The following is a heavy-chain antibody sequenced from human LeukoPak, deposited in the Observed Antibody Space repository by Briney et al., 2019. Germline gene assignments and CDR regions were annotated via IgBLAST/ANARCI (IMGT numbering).Heavy chain of an antibody. CDR3: TTLYAVSDY. CDR2: IKSKTDGATT. V-gene: IGHV3-15*01. D-gene: IGHD2-8*01. Sequence: PGGSLRLSCAASGFTFRNAWMSWVRQAPGGGREWVGRIKSKTDGATTDYAAPVKGKFTISRDDSKNTLYLQMNSLKTEDKAVYYCTTLYAVSDYWGQGTLVTVSS. J-gene: IGHJ4*02. CDR1: GFTFRNAW.